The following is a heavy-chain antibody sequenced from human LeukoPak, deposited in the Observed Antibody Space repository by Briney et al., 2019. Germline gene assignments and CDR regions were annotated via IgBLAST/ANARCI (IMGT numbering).Heavy chain of an antibody. V-gene: IGHV4-59*01. Sequence: PSETLSLTCTVSGGSISSYYWSWIRQPPGKGLEWIGYIYYSGSTNYNPSLKSRVTISVDTSKNQFTLKLSSVTAADTAVYYCARGTVTTSRPFDYWGQGTLVTVSS. D-gene: IGHD4-17*01. CDR2: IYYSGST. CDR1: GGSISSYY. CDR3: ARGTVTTSRPFDY. J-gene: IGHJ4*02.